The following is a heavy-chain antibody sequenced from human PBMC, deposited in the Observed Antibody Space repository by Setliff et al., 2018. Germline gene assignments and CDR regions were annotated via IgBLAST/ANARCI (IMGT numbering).Heavy chain of an antibody. Sequence: SETLSLTCAVCGGSFSGYYWTCIRQPPGKGLEWIGEINRSGSTNYNPSLKSRVTMSVDTSKNQFSLKLNGLTTDDTAKYFCAKDRWGYADPWGQGTLVTVSS. CDR1: GGSFSGYY. CDR3: AKDRWGYADP. CDR2: INRSGST. J-gene: IGHJ5*02. V-gene: IGHV4-34*01. D-gene: IGHD2-2*01.